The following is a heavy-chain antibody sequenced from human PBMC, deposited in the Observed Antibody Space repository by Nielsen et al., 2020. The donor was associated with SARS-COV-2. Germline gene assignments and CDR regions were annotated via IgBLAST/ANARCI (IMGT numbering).Heavy chain of an antibody. V-gene: IGHV3-11*01. Sequence: LKISCAASGFTFSDYYMSWIRQAPGKGLEWVSYISSSGSTIYYADSVKGRFTISRDNAKNSLYLQMNSLRAEDTAVYYCARDILGYSYGPGDWGQGTLVTVSS. J-gene: IGHJ4*02. CDR2: ISSSGSTI. CDR3: ARDILGYSYGPGD. CDR1: GFTFSDYY. D-gene: IGHD5-18*01.